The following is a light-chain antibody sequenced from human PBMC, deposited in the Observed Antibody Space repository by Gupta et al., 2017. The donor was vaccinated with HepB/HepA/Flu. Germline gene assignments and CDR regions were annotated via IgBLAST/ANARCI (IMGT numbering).Light chain of an antibody. J-gene: IGKJ3*01. CDR3: QQANSFPIT. CDR2: TAS. Sequence: DSQMTQSPSSVSASLGDRVTITCRASQGIRSWLAWYQQKPGKAPKLLIYTASSLQSGVPSRFSGSGSGTDFTLTISSLQPEDFATYYCQQANSFPITFGHGTKVDIK. V-gene: IGKV1D-12*01. CDR1: QGIRSW.